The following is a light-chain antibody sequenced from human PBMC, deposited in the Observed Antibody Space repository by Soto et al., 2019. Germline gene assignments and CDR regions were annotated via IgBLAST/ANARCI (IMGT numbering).Light chain of an antibody. V-gene: IGKV3-20*01. J-gene: IGKJ1*01. Sequence: EIVLTQSPGTLSLSTGDRATLSCRASQIINGNYLHWYQQKPGQAPRLLIFGTSSRATGIPDRFIGGGSGTDFTLTISRLEPEDFAVYYCQQCGSLPGTFGQGTKVDIK. CDR3: QQCGSLPGT. CDR1: QIINGNY. CDR2: GTS.